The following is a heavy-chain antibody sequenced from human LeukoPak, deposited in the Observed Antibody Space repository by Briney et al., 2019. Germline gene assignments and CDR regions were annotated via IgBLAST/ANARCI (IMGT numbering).Heavy chain of an antibody. Sequence: GGSLRLSCAASGFTFSSYAMSWVRQAPGKGLEWVSAISGSGGSTYYADSVKGRFTISRDNSKNTLYLQMNSLRAEDTAVYYCAKTPEGQNYHGMDVWGQGTTVTVSS. CDR1: GFTFSSYA. J-gene: IGHJ6*02. CDR3: AKTPEGQNYHGMDV. CDR2: ISGSGGST. V-gene: IGHV3-23*01.